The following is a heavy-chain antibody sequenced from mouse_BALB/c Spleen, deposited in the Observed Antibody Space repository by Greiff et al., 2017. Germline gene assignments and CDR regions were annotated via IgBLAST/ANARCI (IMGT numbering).Heavy chain of an antibody. J-gene: IGHJ4*01. CDR2: ISTYYGDA. CDR3: ARYSGSAMDY. Sequence: VKLQESGAELVRPGVSVKISCKGSGYTFTDYAMHWVKQSHAKSLEWIGVISTYYGDASYNQKFKGKATMTVDKSSSTAYMELARLTSEDSAIYYCARYSGSAMDYWGQGTSVTVSS. CDR1: GYTFTDYA. V-gene: IGHV1S137*01. D-gene: IGHD1-3*01.